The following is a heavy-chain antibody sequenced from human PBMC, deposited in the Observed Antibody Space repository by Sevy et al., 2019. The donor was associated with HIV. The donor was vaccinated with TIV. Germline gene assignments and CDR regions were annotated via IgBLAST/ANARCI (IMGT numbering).Heavy chain of an antibody. CDR1: GFTFISFA. Sequence: GGSLRLSCAASGFTFISFAMGWVRQAPGKGLDWISVISGTGDYTYYADSVKGRFTISRDNSKNTLFLQMNSLRAEDTAIFYCAKKMGGGSGMAFLVDYWGQGTLVTVSS. D-gene: IGHD5-18*01. V-gene: IGHV3-23*01. J-gene: IGHJ4*02. CDR3: AKKMGGGSGMAFLVDY. CDR2: ISGTGDYT.